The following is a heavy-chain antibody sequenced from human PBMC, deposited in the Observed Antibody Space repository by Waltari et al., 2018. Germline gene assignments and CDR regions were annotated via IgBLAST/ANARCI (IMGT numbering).Heavy chain of an antibody. CDR1: GGSISSSSYY. V-gene: IGHV4-39*07. CDR3: AREVGGKGSGSYSY. Sequence: QLQLQESGPGLVKPSETLSLTCTVSGGSISSSSYYWGWIRQPPGKGLEWIGSSYYSVGTYYNPSLKSRVTISVDTSKNQFSLKLSSVTAADTAVYYCAREVGGKGSGSYSYWGQGTLVTVSS. D-gene: IGHD3-10*01. J-gene: IGHJ4*02. CDR2: SYYSVGT.